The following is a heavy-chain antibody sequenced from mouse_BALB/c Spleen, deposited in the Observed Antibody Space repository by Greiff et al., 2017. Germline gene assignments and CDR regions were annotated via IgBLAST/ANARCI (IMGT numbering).Heavy chain of an antibody. CDR1: GYTFTSYW. CDR2: IYPGNSDT. J-gene: IGHJ3*01. V-gene: IGHV1-5*01. D-gene: IGHD4-1*01. Sequence: EVQLQQSGTVLARPGASVKMSCKASGYTFTSYWMHWVKQRPGQGLEWIGAIYPGNSDTSYNQKFKGKAKLTAVTSTSTAYMELSSLTNEDSAVYYCTRRETGTWAWFAYWGQGTLVTVSA. CDR3: TRRETGTWAWFAY.